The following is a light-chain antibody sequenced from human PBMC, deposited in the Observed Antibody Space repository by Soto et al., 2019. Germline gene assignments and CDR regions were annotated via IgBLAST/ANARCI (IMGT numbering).Light chain of an antibody. CDR3: QQYGSSLSWT. CDR1: QSVSSSY. Sequence: EIVLTQSPGTLSLSPGETATLSCRASQSVSSSYLAWYQQKPGQAPRLLIYGASSRATGIPDRFSGSGSGTEFTLTISRLEPEDFAVYYCQQYGSSLSWTFGQETKVDIK. J-gene: IGKJ1*01. V-gene: IGKV3-20*01. CDR2: GAS.